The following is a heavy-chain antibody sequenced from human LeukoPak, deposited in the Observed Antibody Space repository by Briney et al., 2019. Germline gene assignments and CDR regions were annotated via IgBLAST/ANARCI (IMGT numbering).Heavy chain of an antibody. V-gene: IGHV4-61*01. D-gene: IGHD3-16*02. J-gene: IGHJ6*02. Sequence: SETLSLTCTVSGGSFSSGSYYWSWIRQPPGKGLEWIGYIYYSGSTNYNPSLKSRVTISVDTSKNQFSLKLSSVTAADTAVYYCARLYGDYYYYGMDVWGQGTTVTVSS. CDR2: IYYSGST. CDR3: ARLYGDYYYYGMDV. CDR1: GGSFSSGSYY.